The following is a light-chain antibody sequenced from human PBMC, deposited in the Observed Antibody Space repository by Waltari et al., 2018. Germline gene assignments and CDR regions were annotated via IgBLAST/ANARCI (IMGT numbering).Light chain of an antibody. Sequence: EIVMTQSPATLSVFPGERATLSCRASQSVSSNLAWFQQKPGQAPRLLIYGASNRASGIPSRFSGSGSGTEFTLTISSLQSEDFAVYYCQHYNSWLITFGPGTKVDIK. J-gene: IGKJ3*01. V-gene: IGKV3-15*01. CDR2: GAS. CDR3: QHYNSWLIT. CDR1: QSVSSN.